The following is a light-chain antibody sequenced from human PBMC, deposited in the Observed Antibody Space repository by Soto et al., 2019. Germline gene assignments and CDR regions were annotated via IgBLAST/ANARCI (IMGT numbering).Light chain of an antibody. V-gene: IGKV1-8*01. J-gene: IGKJ3*01. CDR3: QQYYSYHPT. CDR2: AAS. Sequence: AIRMTQSPSSLSASTGDRVTITCRASQGISSYLAWYQQKPGKAPKLLIYAASTLQSGVPSRFSGSGSGTDFTLTISCLQPEDFATYYCQQYYSYHPTFGPGTKGDIK. CDR1: QGISSY.